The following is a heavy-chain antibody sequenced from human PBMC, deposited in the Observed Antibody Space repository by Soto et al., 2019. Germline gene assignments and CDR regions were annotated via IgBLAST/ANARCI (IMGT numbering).Heavy chain of an antibody. V-gene: IGHV3-21*01. J-gene: IGHJ4*02. CDR1: GFTFYNYA. Sequence: GGSMRLSWAASGFTFYNYAMNWVRQASGKGLEWVASISSSSSYIHYADSVKGRFTISRDNAKNPLYLQMNSLEAEVTAVAYCARTEIAAAVGTTFDYWGQGTLVTVSS. CDR2: ISSSSSYI. D-gene: IGHD6-13*01. CDR3: ARTEIAAAVGTTFDY.